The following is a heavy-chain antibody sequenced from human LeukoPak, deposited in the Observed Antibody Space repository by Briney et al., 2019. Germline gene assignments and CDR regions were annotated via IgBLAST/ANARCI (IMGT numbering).Heavy chain of an antibody. Sequence: GASVKVPCKASGYMFTSFGTNWVRQAPGQGLEWMGRIDTNTGDPTYAQGFTGRFVFSLDTSVNTAYLEITRLKAEDTAIYYCARVADRGYWGQGTLVTVSS. J-gene: IGHJ4*02. CDR3: ARVADRGY. CDR2: IDTNTGDP. V-gene: IGHV7-4-1*02. D-gene: IGHD3-10*01. CDR1: GYMFTSFG.